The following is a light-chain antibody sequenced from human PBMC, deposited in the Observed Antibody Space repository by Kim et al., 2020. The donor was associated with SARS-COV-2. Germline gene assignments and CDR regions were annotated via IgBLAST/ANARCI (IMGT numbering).Light chain of an antibody. J-gene: IGLJ2*01. CDR3: QSYDSSLSGYV. CDR2: GNS. Sequence: QSVLTQPPSVSGAPGQRVTISCTGSSSNIGAGYDVPWYQQLPGTAPKLLIYGNSNRPSGVPDRFSGSKSGTSASLAITGLQAEDEADYYCQSYDSSLSGYVFGGGTQLTVL. V-gene: IGLV1-40*01. CDR1: SSNIGAGYD.